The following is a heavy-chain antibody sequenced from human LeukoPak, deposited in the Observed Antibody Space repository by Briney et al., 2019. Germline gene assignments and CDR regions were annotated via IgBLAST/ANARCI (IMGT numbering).Heavy chain of an antibody. D-gene: IGHD3-9*01. CDR1: GFTFSSYA. CDR2: LSSHGGST. CDR3: QTADGIRYFDWLLYGINWFDP. Sequence: GGTLRLSCSASGFTFSSYAMHLVRQAPGKGLKYISALSSHGGSTYYADSVKGRFTISRDNSKNTLYLQMSSLRAEDTAVFFFQTADGIRYFDWLLYGINWFDPWGQGTLVTVSS. J-gene: IGHJ5*02. V-gene: IGHV3-64D*06.